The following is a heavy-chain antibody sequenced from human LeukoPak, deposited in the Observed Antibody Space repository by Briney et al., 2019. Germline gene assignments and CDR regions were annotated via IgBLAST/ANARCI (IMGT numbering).Heavy chain of an antibody. Sequence: SETLSLTYSVYGASLRDFYWNWIRQAPGKGLEWIGEIYHSGRTSHNPSLKSRVTMSLDTSTNQVSLKMTAVTAADTAVYYCARAPAYHYDSSGYCLDYWGQGSMVTVSS. CDR3: ARAPAYHYDSSGYCLDY. CDR1: GASLRDFY. V-gene: IGHV4-34*01. J-gene: IGHJ4*02. D-gene: IGHD3-22*01. CDR2: IYHSGRT.